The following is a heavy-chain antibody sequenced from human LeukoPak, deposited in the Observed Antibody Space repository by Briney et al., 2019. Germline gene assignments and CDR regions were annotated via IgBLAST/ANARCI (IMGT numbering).Heavy chain of an antibody. Sequence: SETLSLTCAVSGGSISSSSYYWDWIRQPPGKGLEWIGSIYYSGSTYYNPSLKSRVTISVDTSKNQFSLKLSSVTAADTAVYYCARVPYTTDGRMSYYYMDVWGKGTTVTVSS. J-gene: IGHJ6*03. V-gene: IGHV4-39*07. CDR3: ARVPYTTDGRMSYYYMDV. CDR1: GGSISSSSYY. CDR2: IYYSGST. D-gene: IGHD2-8*01.